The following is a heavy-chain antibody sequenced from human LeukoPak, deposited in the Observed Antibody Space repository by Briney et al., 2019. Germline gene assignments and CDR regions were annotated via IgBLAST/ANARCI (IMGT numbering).Heavy chain of an antibody. CDR1: VDSVSSNSAA. D-gene: IGHD3-10*01. V-gene: IGHV6-1*01. Sequence: SQTLSLTCAISVDSVSSNSAAWNWIRQSPSRGLEWLGRTYYRSKWYNDYPVSVKSRITINPDTSKNQFSLQLNSVTPEDTAVYYCAGDSAYYGSGITLWGQGSLVTVSS. CDR2: TYYRSKWYN. J-gene: IGHJ4*02. CDR3: AGDSAYYGSGITL.